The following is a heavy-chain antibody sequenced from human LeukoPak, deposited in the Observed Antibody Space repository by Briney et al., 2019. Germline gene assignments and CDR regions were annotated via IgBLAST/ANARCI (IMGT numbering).Heavy chain of an antibody. D-gene: IGHD4-23*01. CDR2: IWYDGSNK. J-gene: IGHJ4*02. CDR1: GFTFSSCG. CDR3: ARDLAPFDYGGKGFFDY. Sequence: GGSLRLSCVASGFTFSSCGMHWVREALGEGLEWVAEIWYDGSNKYYADSVKGRFTISRDNSKNTLYLQMNHLRAEDTAVYYCARDLAPFDYGGKGFFDYWGQGTLVTVSS. V-gene: IGHV3-33*01.